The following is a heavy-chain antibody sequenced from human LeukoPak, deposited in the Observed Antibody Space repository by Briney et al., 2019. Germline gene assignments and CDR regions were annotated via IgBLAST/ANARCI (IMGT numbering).Heavy chain of an antibody. Sequence: ASVKVSCKASGYAFTGYYMHWVRQAPGQGLEWMGRINPNNGGTNCAQKFQGRVTMTGDTSISTAYMELNSLRSDDTAMYYCARESGSYHGNDYWGQGTLVTVSS. CDR2: INPNNGGT. J-gene: IGHJ4*02. CDR1: GYAFTGYY. D-gene: IGHD1-26*01. V-gene: IGHV1-2*06. CDR3: ARESGSYHGNDY.